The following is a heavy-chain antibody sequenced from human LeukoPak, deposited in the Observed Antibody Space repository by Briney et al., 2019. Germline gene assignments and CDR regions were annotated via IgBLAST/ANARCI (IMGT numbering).Heavy chain of an antibody. CDR1: GGSFSGYY. V-gene: IGHV4-34*01. Sequence: PAETLSLTCAVYGGSFSGYYWSWIRQPPGKGLEWRGEINHSGSTNYNPSLKSRVTISVDTSKNQFSLKLSSVTAADTAVYYCAREGDYYGSGSSYWFDLWGQGTLVTVSS. D-gene: IGHD3-10*01. CDR3: AREGDYYGSGSSYWFDL. CDR2: INHSGST. J-gene: IGHJ5*02.